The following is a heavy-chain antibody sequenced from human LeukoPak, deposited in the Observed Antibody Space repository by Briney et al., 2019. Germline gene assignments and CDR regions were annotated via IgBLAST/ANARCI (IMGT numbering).Heavy chain of an antibody. J-gene: IGHJ6*02. CDR3: ARAGGGCSRASCPIPYYGLDV. Sequence: SDTLSLTCSVSGGSISGFYWNWTREARGKGLEEGGHIYSTGSTEYNPSLKSRVTISVDTSKSQFSLRLTSVTAADTAVYYCARAGGGCSRASCPIPYYGLDVWGQGTTVTVSS. D-gene: IGHD2-2*01. V-gene: IGHV4-59*13. CDR1: GGSISGFY. CDR2: IYSTGST.